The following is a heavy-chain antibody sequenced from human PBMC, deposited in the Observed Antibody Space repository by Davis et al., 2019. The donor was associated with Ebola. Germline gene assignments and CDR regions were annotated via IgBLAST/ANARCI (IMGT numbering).Heavy chain of an antibody. CDR3: AREGGTAFDI. V-gene: IGHV3-23*01. D-gene: IGHD1-1*01. CDR2: ISGSGGST. Sequence: PGGSLRLSCAASGFTFSSYAMSWVRQAPGKGLEWVSGISGSGGSTYYADSVKGRFTISRDNSKNTLYLQMNSLRVEDTAIYYCAREGGTAFDIWGQGTMVTVSS. J-gene: IGHJ3*02. CDR1: GFTFSSYA.